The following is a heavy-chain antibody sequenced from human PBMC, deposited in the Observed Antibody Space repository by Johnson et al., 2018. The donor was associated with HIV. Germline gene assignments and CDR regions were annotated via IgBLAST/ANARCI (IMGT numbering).Heavy chain of an antibody. CDR3: ARLSGSGSYSGASAFDI. CDR2: ISYDGSNK. Sequence: QVQLVESGGGVVQPGRSLRLSCAASGFTFSSYAMHWVRQAPGKGLEWVAVISYDGSNKYYADSVKGRFTISRDNSKNTLYLQMNSLSAEDTAVYYCARLSGSGSYSGASAFDIWGQGTMVTVSS. CDR1: GFTFSSYA. V-gene: IGHV3-30-3*01. J-gene: IGHJ3*02. D-gene: IGHD1-26*01.